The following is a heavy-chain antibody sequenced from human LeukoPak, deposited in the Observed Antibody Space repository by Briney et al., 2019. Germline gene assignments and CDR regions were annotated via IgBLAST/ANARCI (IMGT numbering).Heavy chain of an antibody. CDR2: IDPSDSYT. D-gene: IGHD3-10*01. CDR3: ARLGWFGELLFDY. J-gene: IGHJ4*02. CDR1: GYSFTSYR. V-gene: IGHV5-10-1*01. Sequence: GESLKISCKGSGYSFTSYRISWLRQMPGKGLEWTGRIDPSDSYTNYSPSFQGHVTISADESISTAYLQWSSLKASDTAMYYCARLGWFGELLFDYWGQGTLVTVSS.